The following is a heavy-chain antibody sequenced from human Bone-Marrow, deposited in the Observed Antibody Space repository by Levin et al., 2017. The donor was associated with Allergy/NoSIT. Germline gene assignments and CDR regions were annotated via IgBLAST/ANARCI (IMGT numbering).Heavy chain of an antibody. D-gene: IGHD6-13*01. Sequence: SETLSLTCTVSGGSISSYYWSWIRQPPGKGLEWIGYIYYSGSTNYNPSLKSRVTISVDTSKNQFSLKLSSVTAADTAVYYCAREAIAAAGHLFDYWGQGTLVTVSS. J-gene: IGHJ4*02. CDR2: IYYSGST. V-gene: IGHV4-59*01. CDR3: AREAIAAAGHLFDY. CDR1: GGSISSYY.